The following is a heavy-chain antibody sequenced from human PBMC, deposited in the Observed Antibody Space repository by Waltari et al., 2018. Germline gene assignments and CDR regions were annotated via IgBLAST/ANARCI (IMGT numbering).Heavy chain of an antibody. V-gene: IGHV4-39*01. Sequence: QLQLQESGPGLVKPSETLSLTCTVSGGSISSSTYYWGWIRQPPGKGLEWIGSIYYSGSTYYNPSLEGRFTISVDTSKKQFSLKLSSVTAADTAVYYCARRFDYYGSGSYLNWFDPWGQGTLVTVSS. J-gene: IGHJ5*02. CDR1: GGSISSSTYY. D-gene: IGHD3-10*01. CDR3: ARRFDYYGSGSYLNWFDP. CDR2: IYYSGST.